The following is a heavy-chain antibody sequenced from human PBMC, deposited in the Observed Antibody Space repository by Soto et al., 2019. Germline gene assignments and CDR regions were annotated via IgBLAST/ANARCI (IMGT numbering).Heavy chain of an antibody. D-gene: IGHD3-22*01. CDR3: HRDQTDSGDYSEY. J-gene: IGHJ4*02. Sequence: PGGTLRLSCKASGFSFSSYGMHWIRQAPGKGLEWLAIIWNDGSNEYYAASVKGRFTISRDNSKNTLSLHLNNLRAEDTAVYFCHRDQTDSGDYSEYWGQGTLVTVSS. V-gene: IGHV3-33*01. CDR1: GFSFSSYG. CDR2: IWNDGSNE.